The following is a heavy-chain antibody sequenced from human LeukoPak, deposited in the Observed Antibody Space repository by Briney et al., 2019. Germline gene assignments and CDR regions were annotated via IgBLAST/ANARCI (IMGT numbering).Heavy chain of an antibody. V-gene: IGHV3-7*01. D-gene: IGHD2-2*01. CDR1: RFTFSNYW. CDR3: ARIGTSCYAFDY. J-gene: IGHJ4*01. CDR2: IKQDGSEK. Sequence: PGGSLRLSCAASRFTFSNYWMSWVRQAPGKGLEWVANIKQDGSEKYYVDSVKGRFTISRDNAKNSLYLQMNSLRAEDTAVYYCARIGTSCYAFDYWGQGTLVTVSS.